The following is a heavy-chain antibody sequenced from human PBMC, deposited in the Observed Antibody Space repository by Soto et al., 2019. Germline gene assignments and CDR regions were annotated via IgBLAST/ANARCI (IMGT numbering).Heavy chain of an antibody. V-gene: IGHV4-39*01. CDR3: ARQIRKEGYYFDY. Sequence: QLLESGPGLVKPSETLSLNCTVSGGSISSSSYYWGWIRQPPGKGLEWIGSIYYSGSTYYNPSLKSRVTISVDTSKNQFSLKLSSVTAADTAVYYCARQIRKEGYYFDYWGQGTLVTVSS. CDR1: GGSISSSSYY. J-gene: IGHJ4*02. CDR2: IYYSGST.